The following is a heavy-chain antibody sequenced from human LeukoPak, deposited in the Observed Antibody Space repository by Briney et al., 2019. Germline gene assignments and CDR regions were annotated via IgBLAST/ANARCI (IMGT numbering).Heavy chain of an antibody. CDR2: TIPIFGTT. CDR3: ARAPYVGGVIVNFDY. J-gene: IGHJ4*02. V-gene: IGHV1-69*05. D-gene: IGHD3-16*02. CDR1: GGTFSSYA. Sequence: SVTVTRKGSGGTFSSYAISWVRQPPGQGLEWMGGTIPIFGTTNYAQKFQVRVTITTNESTRTAYMELSSLRSEDTAVYYCARAPYVGGVIVNFDYWGQGTLVTVP.